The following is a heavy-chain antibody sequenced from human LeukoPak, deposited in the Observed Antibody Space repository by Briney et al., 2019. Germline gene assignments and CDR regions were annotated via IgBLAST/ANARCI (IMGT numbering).Heavy chain of an antibody. J-gene: IGHJ5*01. Sequence: GGSLRLSCAASGFSFENSWMSWVRQTPGKGLEWVANIREDGGEIYYLDAVKGRFTISRDNAKNSVYLQMNNLRDEDTAVYYCAREAGLTRFDWLLQVDFSGKGTLVTVSS. CDR2: IREDGGEI. CDR3: AREAGLTRFDWLLQVDF. D-gene: IGHD3-10*02. CDR1: GFSFENSW. V-gene: IGHV3-7*01.